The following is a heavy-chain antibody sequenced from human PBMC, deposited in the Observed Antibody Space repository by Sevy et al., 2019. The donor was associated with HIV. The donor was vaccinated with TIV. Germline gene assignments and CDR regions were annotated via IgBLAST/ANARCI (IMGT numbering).Heavy chain of an antibody. CDR1: GFPFSSYA. CDR2: LIGGGRRT. Sequence: GGSLRLSCAASGFPFSSYAMSWVRQAPGRGLKWVSTLIGGGRRTYYADSVTGRFIISRDNSRNTLYLQMNSLRAEDTAIYYCAKRRVQSGLSGGGANYGMDVCGRWTTVTVSS. CDR3: AKRRVQSGLSGGGANYGMDV. J-gene: IGHJ6*02. V-gene: IGHV3-23*01. D-gene: IGHD2-8*02.